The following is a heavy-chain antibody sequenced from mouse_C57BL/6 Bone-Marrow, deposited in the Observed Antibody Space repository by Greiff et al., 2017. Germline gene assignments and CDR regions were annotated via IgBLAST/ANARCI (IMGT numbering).Heavy chain of an antibody. D-gene: IGHD1-1*01. CDR2: ISNGGGST. CDR3: ARHHYYGSRYYYAMDY. V-gene: IGHV5-12*01. Sequence: EVMLVESGGGLVQPGGSLKLSCAASGFTFSDYYMYWVRQTPEKRLEWVAYISNGGGSTYYPDTVKGRFTISRDNAKNTLYLQMSRLKSEDTAMYYCARHHYYGSRYYYAMDYWGQGTSVTVSS. CDR1: GFTFSDYY. J-gene: IGHJ4*01.